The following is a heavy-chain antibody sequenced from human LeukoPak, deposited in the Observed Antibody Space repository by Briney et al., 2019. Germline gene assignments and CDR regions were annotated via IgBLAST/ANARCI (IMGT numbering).Heavy chain of an antibody. V-gene: IGHV4-4*02. J-gene: IGHJ5*02. CDR2: MHHSGRT. Sequence: PSETLSLTCAISGASISSTNWWIWVRQPPGKGLEWIGEMHHSGRTNYNPSLKSRIAISVDKSKNQVFLRLNSVAAADTALYYCARAQEGCSRASCYLEPWGQGTLVTVSS. CDR1: GASISSTNW. CDR3: ARAQEGCSRASCYLEP. D-gene: IGHD2-2*01.